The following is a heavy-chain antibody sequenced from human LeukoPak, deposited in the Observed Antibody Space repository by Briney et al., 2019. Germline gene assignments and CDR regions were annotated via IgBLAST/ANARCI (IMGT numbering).Heavy chain of an antibody. CDR1: GGSISSSSYY. J-gene: IGHJ4*02. V-gene: IGHV4-39*01. CDR2: IYYSGST. Sequence: RPSETLSLTCTVSGGSISSSSYYWGWIRQPPGKGLEWIGSIYYSGSTYYNPSLKSRVIISADTSKNQFSLKLSSVTAADTAVYYCARRWFGEPPLDYWGQGTLVTVSS. D-gene: IGHD3-10*01. CDR3: ARRWFGEPPLDY.